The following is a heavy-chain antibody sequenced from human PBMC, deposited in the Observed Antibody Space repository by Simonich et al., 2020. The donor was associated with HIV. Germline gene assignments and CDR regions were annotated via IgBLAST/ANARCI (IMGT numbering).Heavy chain of an antibody. D-gene: IGHD3-16*01. V-gene: IGHV3-30*07. J-gene: IGHJ4*02. CDR2: ISSDGSNK. CDR3: ASGGSISSVWADDY. Sequence: QVQLVESGGGVVQPGRSLRLSCAASGFTFSSYAMHWVRQAPGKGLEWVAVISSDGSNKYYADSVKGRFTISRDNSKNTRYLQMNSLRAEDTAVYYCASGGSISSVWADDYWGQGTLVTVSS. CDR1: GFTFSSYA.